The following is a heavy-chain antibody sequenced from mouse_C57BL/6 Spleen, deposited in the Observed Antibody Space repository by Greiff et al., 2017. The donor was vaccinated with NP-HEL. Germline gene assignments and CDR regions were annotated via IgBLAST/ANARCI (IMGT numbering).Heavy chain of an antibody. CDR1: GFTFSDYG. CDR2: ISSGSSTI. J-gene: IGHJ1*03. V-gene: IGHV5-17*01. D-gene: IGHD2-1*01. CDR3: ARDEGNYWYFDV. Sequence: DVHLVESGGGLVKPGGSLKLSCAASGFTFSDYGMHWVRQAPEKGLEWVAYISSGSSTIYYADTVKGRFTISRDNAKNTLFLQMTSLRSEDTAMYYCARDEGNYWYFDVWGTGTTVTVSS.